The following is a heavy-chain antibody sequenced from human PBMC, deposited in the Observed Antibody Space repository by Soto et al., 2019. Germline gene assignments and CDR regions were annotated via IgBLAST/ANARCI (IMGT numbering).Heavy chain of an antibody. V-gene: IGHV4-39*01. CDR1: GVSINSRGYY. J-gene: IGHJ4*02. Sequence: PSETLSLTCTVSGVSINSRGYYWGWIRQPPGKGLEWIESMFYSGTTYYNPSLKSRITIAVDSSKNQFSLSLSSVTAADTAFYYCARQEDYYDPDYWGQGNMVTVSS. CDR2: MFYSGTT. CDR3: ARQEDYYDPDY. D-gene: IGHD3-16*01.